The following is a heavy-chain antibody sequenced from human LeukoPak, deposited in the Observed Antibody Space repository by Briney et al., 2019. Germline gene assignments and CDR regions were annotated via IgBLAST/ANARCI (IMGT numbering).Heavy chain of an antibody. J-gene: IGHJ4*02. CDR3: ARGVIVVGPPSY. Sequence: SETLSLTCTVSGGSISSGSYYWGWIRQPPGKGLEWIGSISYSGSTYYNPSLKSRVTLSVDTSKNQFSLKLSSATAADTAVYYCARGVIVVGPPSYWGQGTLVTVSS. CDR1: GGSISSGSYY. CDR2: ISYSGST. D-gene: IGHD3-22*01. V-gene: IGHV4-39*01.